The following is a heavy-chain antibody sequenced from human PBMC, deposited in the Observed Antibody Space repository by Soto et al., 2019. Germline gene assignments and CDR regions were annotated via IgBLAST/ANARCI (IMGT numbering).Heavy chain of an antibody. CDR1: GFIFSNFA. CDR2: ISGSGGST. V-gene: IGHV3-23*01. Sequence: PGGSLRLSCAASGFIFSNFAMSWVRQAPGKGLEWVSAISGSGGSTYYADSVKGRFTISRDNSKNTLYLQMNSLRAEDTAVYYCAKGITMLRGALSYAMDVWGQGTTVTVSS. J-gene: IGHJ6*02. CDR3: AKGITMLRGALSYAMDV. D-gene: IGHD3-10*01.